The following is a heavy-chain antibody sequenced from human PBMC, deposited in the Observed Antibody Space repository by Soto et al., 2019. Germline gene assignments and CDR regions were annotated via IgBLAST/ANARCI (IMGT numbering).Heavy chain of an antibody. V-gene: IGHV1-8*01. D-gene: IGHD3-9*01. CDR3: AREGAIRYFDWLTTGIYYFDY. Sequence: ASVKVSCKASGYTFTSYDINWVRQATGQGLEWMGWMNPNSGNTGYAQKFQGRVTMTRNTSISTAYMELSSLRSEDTAVYYCAREGAIRYFDWLTTGIYYFDYWGQGTLVTVSS. CDR1: GYTFTSYD. CDR2: MNPNSGNT. J-gene: IGHJ4*02.